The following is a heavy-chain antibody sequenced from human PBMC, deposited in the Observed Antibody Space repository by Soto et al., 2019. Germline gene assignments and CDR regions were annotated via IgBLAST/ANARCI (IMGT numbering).Heavy chain of an antibody. CDR3: ARQEYGSGVMVGAFDI. Sequence: QVQLVESGGGVVQPGRSLRLSCAASGFTFSSYAMHWVRQAPGKGLEWVAVISYDGSNKYYADSVKGRFTISRENSKNTLYLQMHSLRAEVTAVYYCARQEYGSGVMVGAFDIWGQGTMVTVSS. CDR1: GFTFSSYA. CDR2: ISYDGSNK. J-gene: IGHJ3*02. D-gene: IGHD2-8*01. V-gene: IGHV3-30-3*01.